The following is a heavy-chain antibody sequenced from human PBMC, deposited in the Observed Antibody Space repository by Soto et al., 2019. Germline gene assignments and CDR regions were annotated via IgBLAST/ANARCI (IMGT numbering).Heavy chain of an antibody. J-gene: IGHJ3*01. CDR3: AREPRYCRGDSCSITGDVFDF. V-gene: IGHV3-66*01. D-gene: IGHD2-15*01. CDR2: ISNRGDT. CDR1: GFIVSDTY. Sequence: GSLRLSCTASGFIVSDTYMNWVRQAPGKGLEWVSVISNRGDTHYADSVRGRFSLSRDIADNTLHLQMNNLRVEDTAVYYCAREPRYCRGDSCSITGDVFDFWGQGTMVTVSS.